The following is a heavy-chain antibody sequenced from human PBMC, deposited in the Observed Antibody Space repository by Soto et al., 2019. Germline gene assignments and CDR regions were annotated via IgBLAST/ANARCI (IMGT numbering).Heavy chain of an antibody. Sequence: KASETLSLTCAVSGGSISSSNWWSWVRQPPGKGLEWIGEIYHSGSTNYNPSLKSRVTISVDKSKNQFSLKLSSVTAADTAVYYCARVNQIFGSGYYEAYYYYGMDVWGQGTTVTVSS. CDR2: IYHSGST. V-gene: IGHV4-4*02. D-gene: IGHD3-3*01. CDR3: ARVNQIFGSGYYEAYYYYGMDV. CDR1: GGSISSSNW. J-gene: IGHJ6*02.